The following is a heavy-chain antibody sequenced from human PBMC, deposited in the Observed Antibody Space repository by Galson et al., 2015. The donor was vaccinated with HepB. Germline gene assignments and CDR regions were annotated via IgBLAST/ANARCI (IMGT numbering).Heavy chain of an antibody. Sequence: QSGAEVKKPGESLRISCQGSGYSFTTYWISWVRQLPGRGLEWMGRIDPTDSYTNYSPSFQGHVTISADKSISTAYLQWSSLKASDTAVYYCARQGRGWFDPWGQGTLVTVSS. CDR3: ARQGRGWFDP. V-gene: IGHV5-10-1*01. CDR2: IDPTDSYT. CDR1: GYSFTTYW. J-gene: IGHJ5*02.